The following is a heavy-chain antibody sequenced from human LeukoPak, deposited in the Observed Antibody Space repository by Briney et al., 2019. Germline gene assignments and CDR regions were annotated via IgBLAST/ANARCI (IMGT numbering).Heavy chain of an antibody. D-gene: IGHD6-13*01. J-gene: IGHJ3*02. V-gene: IGHV4-61*01. CDR3: ARDRPIGIAASGTYDI. CDR1: GGSFNSGSYY. CDR2: IYYSGST. Sequence: PSETLSLTCTVSGGSFNSGSYYWSWIRQPPGKGLERIGYIYYSGSTNYNPSLKSRVTISVDTSKNQFSLKLTSVTAADTAVYYCARDRPIGIAASGTYDIWGQGTMVTVSS.